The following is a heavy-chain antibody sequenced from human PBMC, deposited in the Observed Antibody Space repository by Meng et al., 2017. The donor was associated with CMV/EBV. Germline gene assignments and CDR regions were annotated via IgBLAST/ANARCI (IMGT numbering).Heavy chain of an antibody. CDR3: ARWDIVTTFRKDYYYYGMDV. V-gene: IGHV3-53*01. J-gene: IGHJ6*02. CDR2: IYSGGST. D-gene: IGHD5-12*01. CDR1: GFTISSNY. Sequence: GESLKISCAASGFTISSNYMTWVRQAPGKGLEWVSLIYSGGSTYYADSMKGRFTISRDNSKNTLFLQMNSLRAEDTAVYYCARWDIVTTFRKDYYYYGMDVWGQGTTVTVSS.